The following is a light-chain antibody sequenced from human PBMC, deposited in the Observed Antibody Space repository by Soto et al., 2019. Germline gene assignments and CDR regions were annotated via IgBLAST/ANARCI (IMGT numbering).Light chain of an antibody. CDR2: GAS. CDR3: QQYNDWPPT. V-gene: IGKV3-15*01. Sequence: EIVMTQAPVTLSVSPGERATLSCRASQSVSSNLAWYQQKPGQTPIHFIYGASARATGIPARFSGSGSGTEFTLSISSLQSEDFALYYCQQYNDWPPTFGGGTRVEIK. CDR1: QSVSSN. J-gene: IGKJ4*01.